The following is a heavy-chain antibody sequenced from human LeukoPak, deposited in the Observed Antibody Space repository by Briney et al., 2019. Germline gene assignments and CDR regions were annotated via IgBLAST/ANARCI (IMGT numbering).Heavy chain of an antibody. CDR3: ARRLRGGRRYHYYYMDV. D-gene: IGHD2-15*01. J-gene: IGHJ6*03. CDR1: GGSISSYY. V-gene: IGHV4-59*08. Sequence: PSETLSLTCTVSGGSISSYYWSWIRQPPGKGLEWIGNIYYSGSTNYNPSLKSRVTISVDTSKNQFSLELRSVTAADTALYYCARRLRGGRRYHYYYMDVWGKGTTVTISS. CDR2: IYYSGST.